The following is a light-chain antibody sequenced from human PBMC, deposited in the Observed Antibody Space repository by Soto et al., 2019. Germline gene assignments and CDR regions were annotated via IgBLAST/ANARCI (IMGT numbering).Light chain of an antibody. J-gene: IGKJ5*01. CDR3: QQYYSTPIT. CDR2: WAS. Sequence: DIVMTQSPDSLAVSLGERATINCKSSLSVLYSSNNKNYLAWYQQKPGQPPKLLIYWASTRESGVPDRFSGSGSGTDFTLTISSLQAEDVAVYYCQQYYSTPITFGQGTRLEIK. V-gene: IGKV4-1*01. CDR1: LSVLYSSNNKNY.